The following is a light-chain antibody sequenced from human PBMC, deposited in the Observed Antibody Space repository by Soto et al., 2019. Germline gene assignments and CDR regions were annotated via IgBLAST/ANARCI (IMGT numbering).Light chain of an antibody. V-gene: IGKV4-1*01. CDR2: WAS. J-gene: IGKJ1*01. CDR1: QSVLYSSNNKNH. CDR3: QQYYSTPPT. Sequence: DIVMTQSPDSLSVSLGERATINCKSSQSVLYSSNNKNHLAWYQHKPGQPPKLLIYWASTRESGVPDRFSGSGSGTDFTLTISSLQAEDVAVYYCQQYYSTPPTFGQGTKVEIK.